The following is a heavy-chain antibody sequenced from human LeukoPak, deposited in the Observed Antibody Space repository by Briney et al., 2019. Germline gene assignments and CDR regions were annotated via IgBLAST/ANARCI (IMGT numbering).Heavy chain of an antibody. J-gene: IGHJ4*02. CDR1: GFTFSSYS. D-gene: IGHD6-13*01. V-gene: IGHV3-21*01. CDR2: ISSSSSYI. CDR3: ARTPESIAAADYYFDY. Sequence: GGSLRLSCAASGFTFSSYSMNRVRQAPGKGLEWVSSISSSSSYIYYADSVKGRFTISRDNAKNSLYLQMNSLRAEDTAVYYCARTPESIAAADYYFDYWGQGTLVTVSS.